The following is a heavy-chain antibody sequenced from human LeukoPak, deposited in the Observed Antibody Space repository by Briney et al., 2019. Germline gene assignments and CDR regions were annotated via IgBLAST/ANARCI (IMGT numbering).Heavy chain of an antibody. V-gene: IGHV3-7*04. CDR2: INPEGSDE. CDR3: AKENFQY. Sequence: PGGSLRLSCAASGFTFSSYWMNWVRQPPEKGLEWVANINPEGSDESYMDSVEGRFTISRDNAKNSLYLQMNSLRAEDTAVYLCAKENFQYWAQGTLVTVSS. J-gene: IGHJ4*02. CDR1: GFTFSSYW.